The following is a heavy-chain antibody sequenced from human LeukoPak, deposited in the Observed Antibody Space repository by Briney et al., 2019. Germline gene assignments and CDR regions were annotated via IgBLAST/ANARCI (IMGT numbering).Heavy chain of an antibody. D-gene: IGHD3-22*01. V-gene: IGHV3-53*01. Sequence: PGGSLRLSCAASGFTVSSNYMSWVRQAPGKGLEWVSVIYSGGGSTYYADSVKGRFTISRDNSKNTLYLQMNSLRVEDTAVYFCAREETMTYAFDIWGQGTMVTVSS. CDR1: GFTVSSNY. CDR3: AREETMTYAFDI. CDR2: IYSGGGST. J-gene: IGHJ3*02.